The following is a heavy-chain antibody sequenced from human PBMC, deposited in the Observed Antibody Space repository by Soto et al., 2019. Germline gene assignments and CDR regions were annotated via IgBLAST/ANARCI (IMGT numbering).Heavy chain of an antibody. J-gene: IGHJ4*02. Sequence: PSETLSLTCTVSGASITSGNYYWGWIRQPPGKGLQWIGSSSYTGNTYFNPSLKSRVTMSIDTYTNQFSLKMNSVTAADTAVYYCARHEGGAAADRPLDYWGQGTLVTVSS. CDR2: SSYTGNT. D-gene: IGHD6-13*01. V-gene: IGHV4-39*01. CDR3: ARHEGGAAADRPLDY. CDR1: GASITSGNYY.